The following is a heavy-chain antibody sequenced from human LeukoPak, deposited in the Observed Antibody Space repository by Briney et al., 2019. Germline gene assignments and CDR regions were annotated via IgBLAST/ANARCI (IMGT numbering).Heavy chain of an antibody. J-gene: IGHJ4*02. V-gene: IGHV3-7*01. Sequence: PGGSLRLSCAAAGFTFSSYWMSWVRQAPGKGLAGVANIKQYGSDTYYVDSVNGRFTSSRDNAKNSLYLQMNSLRAEDTAVYYCARGPDTVWGPLWGQGTLVTVSS. D-gene: IGHD5-18*01. CDR3: ARGPDTVWGPL. CDR1: GFTFSSYW. CDR2: IKQYGSDT.